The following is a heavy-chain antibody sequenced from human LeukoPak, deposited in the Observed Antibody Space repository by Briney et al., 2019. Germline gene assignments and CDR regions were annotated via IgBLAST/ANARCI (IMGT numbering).Heavy chain of an antibody. D-gene: IGHD3-16*01. J-gene: IGHJ3*02. CDR2: IYISGST. Sequence: SETLSLTCTVSGGSINNYYWSWIRQPAAKGLEWIGRIYISGSTHYNPSLKSRVTMSLDTSKNQFSLKLSSVTAADTAVYFCARGGGSPDAFDIWGQGTMVTDSS. CDR1: GGSINNYY. CDR3: ARGGGSPDAFDI. V-gene: IGHV4-4*07.